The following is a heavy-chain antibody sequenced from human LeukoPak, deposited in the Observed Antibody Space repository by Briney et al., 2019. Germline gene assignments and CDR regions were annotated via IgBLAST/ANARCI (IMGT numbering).Heavy chain of an antibody. D-gene: IGHD2-8*01. J-gene: IGHJ6*03. CDR1: GFTFSSYA. CDR3: AKDRGHCVNGVCHNYYYMDV. V-gene: IGHV3-23*01. CDR2: ISAGGGGT. Sequence: GGSLRLSCAASGFTFSSYAMSWVRQAPGKGLEWVSTISAGGGGTDYADSVKGRFTISRDNSKTTLYLQMNSLRAEDTAVYYCAKDRGHCVNGVCHNYYYMDVWGKGTTVTVSS.